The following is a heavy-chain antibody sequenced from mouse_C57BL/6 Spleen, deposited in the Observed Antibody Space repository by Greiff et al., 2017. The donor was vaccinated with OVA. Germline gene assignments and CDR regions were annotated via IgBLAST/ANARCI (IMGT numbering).Heavy chain of an antibody. CDR1: GYSITSGYY. D-gene: IGHD4-1*01. CDR3: ARERGTGFAY. Sequence: EVQLQQSGPGLVKPSQSLSLTCSVTGYSITSGYYWNWIRQFPGNKLEWMGYISYDGSNNYNPSLKNRISITRDTSKNQFFLKLNSVTTEDTATYYCARERGTGFAYWGQGTLVTVSA. CDR2: ISYDGSN. V-gene: IGHV3-6*01. J-gene: IGHJ3*01.